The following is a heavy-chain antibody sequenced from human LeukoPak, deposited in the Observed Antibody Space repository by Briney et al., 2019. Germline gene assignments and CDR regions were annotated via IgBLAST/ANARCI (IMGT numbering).Heavy chain of an antibody. CDR2: IIHSGST. CDR3: ARGLTELGTAYYYYMDV. V-gene: IGHV4-34*01. Sequence: SVTLSLTCAVYGGSFSGYSWSWIRQSPGKGLEWIADIIHSGSTNYNSSLKSRVTISLDTSKNQFSLNLTSVTAADTAVYYCARGLTELGTAYYYYMDVWGKGTTVIVSS. CDR1: GGSFSGYS. D-gene: IGHD7-27*01. J-gene: IGHJ6*03.